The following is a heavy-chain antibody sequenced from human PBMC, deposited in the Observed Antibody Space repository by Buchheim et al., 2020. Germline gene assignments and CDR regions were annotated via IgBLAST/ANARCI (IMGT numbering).Heavy chain of an antibody. D-gene: IGHD2-15*01. CDR3: AKRDCRSSSCWFDY. CDR2: ISGSGATT. CDR1: GFTFSSYA. Sequence: EVHLVESGGGLVEPGGSLRLSCAASGFTFSSYAMSWVRQAPGKGLEWVSTISGSGATTYYADSVKGRFTISRDNSKNTLFLQMNSLRAEDTAVYYCAKRDCRSSSCWFDYWGQGTL. J-gene: IGHJ4*02. V-gene: IGHV3-23*04.